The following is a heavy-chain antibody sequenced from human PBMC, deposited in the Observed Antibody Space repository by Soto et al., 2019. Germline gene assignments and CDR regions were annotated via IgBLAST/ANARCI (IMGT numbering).Heavy chain of an antibody. V-gene: IGHV4-39*01. Sequence: SETLSLTCAVSGGPISSGGYYWGWIRQPPGKGLEWIGSIYYSGSTYYNPSLKSRVTISVDTSKNQFSLKLSSVTAADTAVYYCASPKIAFYNWFDPWGQGTLVTVSS. J-gene: IGHJ5*02. CDR1: GGPISSGGYY. CDR3: ASPKIAFYNWFDP. CDR2: IYYSGST. D-gene: IGHD3-3*02.